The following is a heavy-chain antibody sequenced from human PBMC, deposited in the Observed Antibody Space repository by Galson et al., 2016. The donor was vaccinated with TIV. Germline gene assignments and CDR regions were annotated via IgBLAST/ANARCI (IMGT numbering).Heavy chain of an antibody. J-gene: IGHJ6*02. CDR3: ARDRIHCAGTGDDCYYYYYFGMDV. V-gene: IGHV3-66*02. D-gene: IGHD2-15*01. CDR2: IFSGDRS. CDR1: GFRVSDNY. Sequence: SLRLSCAASGFRVSDNYMTWVRQTPGKGLEWISVIFSGDRSFYADSVKGRFTVSRDYAKNTIYLEMDSLRIEDTDVYYCARDRIHCAGTGDDCYYYYYFGMDVWGQGTTVTVSS.